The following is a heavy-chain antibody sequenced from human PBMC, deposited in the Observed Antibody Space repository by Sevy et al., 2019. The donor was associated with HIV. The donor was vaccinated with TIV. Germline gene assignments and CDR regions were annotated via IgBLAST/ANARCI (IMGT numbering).Heavy chain of an antibody. D-gene: IGHD6-19*01. J-gene: IGHJ4*02. CDR2: IIPILGTT. Sequence: ASVKVSCKASGGTFTTSGISWVRQVPGQGLEWMGGIIPILGTTNYAQRFQYRVTITADESTKTAYMELSSLGSEDTAVYYCARGGGNGWYYFDYWGQGTSVTVSS. CDR1: GGTFTTSG. CDR3: ARGGGNGWYYFDY. V-gene: IGHV1-69*13.